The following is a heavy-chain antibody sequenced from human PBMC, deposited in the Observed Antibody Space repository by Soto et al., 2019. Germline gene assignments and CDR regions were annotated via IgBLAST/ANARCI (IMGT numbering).Heavy chain of an antibody. J-gene: IGHJ4*02. CDR2: IIPMYGTA. CDR1: AGTFSSYG. V-gene: IGHV1-69*01. D-gene: IGHD1-26*01. CDR3: ARSVGVTTLSYLHL. Sequence: QVHLVQSGAEVKKPGSSVKVSCKASAGTFSSYGISWVRQAPGQGLEWMGGIIPMYGTATHTQNFQGRLTITADESTSTTYMELSSLRSEDTAVYFCARSVGVTTLSYLHLWGQGTLVTVSS.